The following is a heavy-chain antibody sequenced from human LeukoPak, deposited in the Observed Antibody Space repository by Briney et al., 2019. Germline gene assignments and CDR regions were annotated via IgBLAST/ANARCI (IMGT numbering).Heavy chain of an antibody. CDR2: ISGSGGST. CDR1: GFTFSSCA. Sequence: PGGSLRLSCAASGFTFSSCAMSWVRQAPGKGLEWVSAISGSGGSTYYADSVKGRFTISRDNSKNTLYLQMNSLRAEDTAVYYCAKDLYYYDSSGYYLFFVPVLSRKVNWGQGTLVTVSS. CDR3: AKDLYYYDSSGYYLFFVPVLSRKVN. V-gene: IGHV3-23*01. D-gene: IGHD3-22*01. J-gene: IGHJ4*02.